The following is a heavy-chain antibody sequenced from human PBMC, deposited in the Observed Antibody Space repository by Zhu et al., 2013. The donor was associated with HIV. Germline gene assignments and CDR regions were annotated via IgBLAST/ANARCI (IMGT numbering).Heavy chain of an antibody. CDR1: GFTFTSSA. J-gene: IGHJ4*02. V-gene: IGHV1-58*01. D-gene: IGHD6-19*01. CDR3: AAGTSSGWSLANY. Sequence: QMQLVQSGPEVKKPGTSVKVSCKASGFTFTSSAVQWVRQARGQRLEWIGWIVVGSGNTNYAQKFQERVTITRDMSTSTAYMELSSLRSEDTAVYYCAAGTSSGWSLANYWGQGTLVTVSS. CDR2: IVVGSGNT.